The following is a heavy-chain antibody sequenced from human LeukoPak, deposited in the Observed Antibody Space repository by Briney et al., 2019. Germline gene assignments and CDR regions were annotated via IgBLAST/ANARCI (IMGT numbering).Heavy chain of an antibody. CDR1: GFTFSSYA. CDR3: AKDVYCSGGSCYSGVDY. CDR2: ISYDGSNK. V-gene: IGHV3-30*04. D-gene: IGHD2-15*01. Sequence: GGSLRLSCAASGFTFSSYAMHWVRQAPGKGLEWVAVISYDGSNKYYADSVKGRFTISRDNSKNTLYLQMNSLRAEDTAVYYCAKDVYCSGGSCYSGVDYWGQGTLVTVSS. J-gene: IGHJ4*02.